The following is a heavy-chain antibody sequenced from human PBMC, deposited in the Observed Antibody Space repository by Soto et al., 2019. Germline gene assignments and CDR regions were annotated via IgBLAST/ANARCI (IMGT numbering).Heavy chain of an antibody. V-gene: IGHV4-39*01. J-gene: IGHJ4*02. Sequence: LSLTCTVTGDPISSRSYYWGWIRQPPGKGLEWIGSIYYSGSTYNNPSLRSRVSMSIDTSKDQFSLKLKSVTAADTALYFCARQRTSVVTQAYFDVWGPGYMVTVSS. CDR1: GDPISSRSYY. CDR3: ARQRTSVVTQAYFDV. D-gene: IGHD2-21*02. CDR2: IYYSGST.